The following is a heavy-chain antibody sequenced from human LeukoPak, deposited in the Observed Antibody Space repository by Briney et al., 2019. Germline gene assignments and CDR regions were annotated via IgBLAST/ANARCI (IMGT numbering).Heavy chain of an antibody. CDR1: GLTFDDYD. V-gene: IGHV3-9*01. J-gene: IGHJ4*02. CDR2: INWNSAYI. D-gene: IGHD5-24*01. CDR3: AIITQRLVRSFDY. Sequence: PGRSLKLSCEASGLTFDDYDMHWVRQAPGKGLEWVSGINWNSAYIAYADAVKGRFTISRDNAKTSLYLQMNSLRTEAPALYSCAIITQRLVRSFDYWGQGTLVTVSS.